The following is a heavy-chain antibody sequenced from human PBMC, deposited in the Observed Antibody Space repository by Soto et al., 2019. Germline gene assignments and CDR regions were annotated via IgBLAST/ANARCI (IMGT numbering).Heavy chain of an antibody. CDR3: ARGTAQPYYFDS. CDR1: GGSISNGGYC. Sequence: PSETLCLTWAVSGGSISNGGYCWSCIRQPPGKGLEWIGNIFHSGSTHYNASLKSRITMSVDTSKNQFSLDLSSMTAADTAVYYCARGTAQPYYFDSWGQGTQVTVSS. CDR2: IFHSGST. J-gene: IGHJ4*02. V-gene: IGHV4-30-2*01.